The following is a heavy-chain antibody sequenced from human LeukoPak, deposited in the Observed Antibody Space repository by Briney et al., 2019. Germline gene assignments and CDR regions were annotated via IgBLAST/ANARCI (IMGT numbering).Heavy chain of an antibody. Sequence: GASVKVSCMSSVYTFTGYYMHGVRQAPGQGLEWMGWINPNSGGTNYAQKFQGRVTMTRDTSISTDYMELSRLRSDDTAVYYCARAQLRTAKTLAGIWGQGTMVTVSS. D-gene: IGHD2-21*02. J-gene: IGHJ3*02. CDR2: INPNSGGT. CDR3: ARAQLRTAKTLAGI. V-gene: IGHV1-2*02. CDR1: VYTFTGYY.